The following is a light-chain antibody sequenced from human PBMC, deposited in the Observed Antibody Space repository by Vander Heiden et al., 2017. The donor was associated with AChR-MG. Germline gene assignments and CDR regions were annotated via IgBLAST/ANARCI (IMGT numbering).Light chain of an antibody. J-gene: IGKJ1*01. CDR2: KAS. V-gene: IGKV1-5*03. CDR1: QSVSYW. Sequence: DIQMTQSPSTLSASAGDRVTITCRASQSVSYWLAWYQQKPGKAPKLLIYKASTLESGVPSRFSGSGSGTEFTLTISSLQPDDFATYFCQQYNTSPWSFGRGTTVEI. CDR3: QQYNTSPWS.